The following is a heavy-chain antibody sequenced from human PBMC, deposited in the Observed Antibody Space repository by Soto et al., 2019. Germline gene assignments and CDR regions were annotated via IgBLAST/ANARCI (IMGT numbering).Heavy chain of an antibody. CDR2: ISYSGNT. J-gene: IGHJ4*02. D-gene: IGHD2-21*02. V-gene: IGHV4-31*02. Sequence: WTWVRQHPVKGLEWIGYISYSGNTNYNPSLKSRISISVDTSKNQFSLELSSMTAADTAVYYCARDVRTALDYWGQGALVTVSS. CDR3: ARDVRTALDY.